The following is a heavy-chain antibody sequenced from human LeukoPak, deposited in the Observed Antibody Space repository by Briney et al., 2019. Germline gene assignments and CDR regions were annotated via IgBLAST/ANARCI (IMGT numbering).Heavy chain of an antibody. V-gene: IGHV3-48*04. CDR3: ARKTYYYDSSGSGPNWFDP. CDR1: GFTFSSYS. J-gene: IGHJ5*02. D-gene: IGHD3-22*01. CDR2: ISSSGSTI. Sequence: GGSLRLSCAASGFTFSSYSMNWVRQAPGKGLEWVSYISSSGSTIYYADSVKGRFTISRDNAKNSLYLQMNSLRAEDTAVYYCARKTYYYDSSGSGPNWFDPWGQGTLVTVSS.